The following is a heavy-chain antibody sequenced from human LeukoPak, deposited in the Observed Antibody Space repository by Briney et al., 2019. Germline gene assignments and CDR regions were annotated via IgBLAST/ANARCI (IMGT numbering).Heavy chain of an antibody. J-gene: IGHJ4*02. CDR3: AGRTIAGATDY. V-gene: IGHV4-34*01. D-gene: IGHD1-26*01. CDR1: GGSFSGYY. CDR2: INHSGST. Sequence: KPSETLSLTCAVYGGSFSGYYWSWIRQPPGKGLEWIGEINHSGSTNYNPSLKSRVTISVDTSKNQFSLKLSSVTAADTAVYYCAGRTIAGATDYWGRGTLVTVSS.